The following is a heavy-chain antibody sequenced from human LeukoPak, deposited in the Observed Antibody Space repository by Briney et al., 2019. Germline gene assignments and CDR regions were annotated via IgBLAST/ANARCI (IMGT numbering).Heavy chain of an antibody. Sequence: PSETLSLTCTVSGGSINNYYWSWIRQTPGKGLEWIGYIYYSGTTNYNPPLKNRVTISVDTSKNQFSLKLSSVTAADTAVYYCARRSCSGGSCPNDYWGQGTLVTVSS. CDR3: ARRSCSGGSCPNDY. CDR2: IYYSGTT. V-gene: IGHV4-59*08. CDR1: GGSINNYY. D-gene: IGHD2-15*01. J-gene: IGHJ4*02.